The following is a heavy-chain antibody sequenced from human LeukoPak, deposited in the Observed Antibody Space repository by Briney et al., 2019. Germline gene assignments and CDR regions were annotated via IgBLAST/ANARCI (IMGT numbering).Heavy chain of an antibody. J-gene: IGHJ5*02. CDR3: ARDWELGPWFDP. D-gene: IGHD1-26*01. V-gene: IGHV3-33*01. CDR1: GFTFSSYG. CDR2: IWYDGSNK. Sequence: GRSLRLSCAASGFTFSSYGMHWVRQAPGKGLEWVVVIWYDGSNKYYADSVKGRFTISRDNSKNTLYLQMNSLRAEDTAVYYCARDWELGPWFDPWGQGTLVTVSS.